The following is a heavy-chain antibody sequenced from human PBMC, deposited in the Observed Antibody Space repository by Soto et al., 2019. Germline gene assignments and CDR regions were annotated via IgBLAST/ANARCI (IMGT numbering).Heavy chain of an antibody. CDR1: GDTFTSYD. V-gene: IGHV1-8*01. D-gene: IGHD2-2*01. CDR3: ARHWGSSVAVRPPGD. Sequence: ASVKVSCKASGDTFTSYDINWVRQAPGQGLEWMGWMIPNIGNTSYIQKFQGRVTMTGNTSISTAYMELSSLRSEDTAVYYCARHWGSSVAVRPPGDWGQGTQVTVSS. J-gene: IGHJ4*02. CDR2: MIPNIGNT.